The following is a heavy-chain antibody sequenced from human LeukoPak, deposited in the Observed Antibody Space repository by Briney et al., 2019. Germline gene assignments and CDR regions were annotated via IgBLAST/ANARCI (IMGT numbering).Heavy chain of an antibody. CDR1: GFTFSSYS. J-gene: IGHJ5*02. D-gene: IGHD2-2*01. CDR3: ARDPSLRRDIVVVPAARPPPDNWFDP. Sequence: GGSLRLSCAASGFTFSSYSMNWVRQAPGKGLEWVSSISSSSSYIYYADSVKGRFTISRDNAKNSLYLQMNSLRAEDTAVYYCARDPSLRRDIVVVPAARPPPDNWFDPWGQGTLVTVSS. CDR2: ISSSSSYI. V-gene: IGHV3-21*01.